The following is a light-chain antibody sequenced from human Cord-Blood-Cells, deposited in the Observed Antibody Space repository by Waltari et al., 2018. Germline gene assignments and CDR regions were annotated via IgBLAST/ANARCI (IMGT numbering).Light chain of an antibody. J-gene: IGKJ1*01. CDR3: QQYYSTPPT. Sequence: DIVMTQSPESLAVSLGERATINCKSSQSVLYSSNNKNYLAWYQQKPGQPPKLLIYRESTPESGVPDRFSGSGSGTDFTLTISSPQAEDVAVYYCQQYYSTPPTFGQGTKVEIK. V-gene: IGKV4-1*01. CDR1: QSVLYSSNNKNY. CDR2: RES.